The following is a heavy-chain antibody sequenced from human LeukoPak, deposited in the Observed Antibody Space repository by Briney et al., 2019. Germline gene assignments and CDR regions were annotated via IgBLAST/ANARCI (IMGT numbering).Heavy chain of an antibody. CDR2: ISPDGSTT. V-gene: IGHV3-74*01. Sequence: GGSLRLSCVASGFTFSDFHMHWVRQAPGKGLVWVSRISPDGSTTAYADSVKGRFTISRDNAKKTVYLQMNSLSADDTAVYYCAKLAVPGGVWGQGTLVTVSS. CDR1: GFTFSDFH. CDR3: AKLAVPGGV. D-gene: IGHD3-16*01. J-gene: IGHJ4*02.